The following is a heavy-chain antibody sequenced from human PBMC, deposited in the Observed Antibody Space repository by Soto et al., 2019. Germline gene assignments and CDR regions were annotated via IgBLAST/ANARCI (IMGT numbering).Heavy chain of an antibody. D-gene: IGHD3-22*01. V-gene: IGHV3-23*01. CDR3: AKPRPLGPPNYYDRFDY. J-gene: IGHJ4*02. Sequence: EVQLLESGGGLVQPGGSLRLSCAASGFTFSSYAMSWVRQAPGKGLEWVSAISGSGGSTYYADSVKGRLTISRDNSKNTLYLQMNSLSAEDTAVYYCAKPRPLGPPNYYDRFDYWGQGTLVTVSS. CDR2: ISGSGGST. CDR1: GFTFSSYA.